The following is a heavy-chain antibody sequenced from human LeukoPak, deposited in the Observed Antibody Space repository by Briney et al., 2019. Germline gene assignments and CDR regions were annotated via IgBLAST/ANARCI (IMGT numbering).Heavy chain of an antibody. Sequence: SVKVSCKASGGTFSSYAISWVRQAPGQGLEWMGGIIPIFGTANYAQKFQSRVTITADESTSTAYMELSSLRSEDTAVYYCARASGYCSSTSCSTGYYYYYMDVWGKGTTVTVSS. CDR2: IIPIFGTA. V-gene: IGHV1-69*01. CDR1: GGTFSSYA. CDR3: ARASGYCSSTSCSTGYYYYYMDV. J-gene: IGHJ6*03. D-gene: IGHD2-2*01.